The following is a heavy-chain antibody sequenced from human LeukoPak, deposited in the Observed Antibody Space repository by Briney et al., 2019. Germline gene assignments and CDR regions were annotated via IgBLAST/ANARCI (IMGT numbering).Heavy chain of an antibody. V-gene: IGHV3-23*01. J-gene: IGHJ4*02. Sequence: GGSLTLSCAASGFTFSNFGMSWVRQAPGKGLEWVSVISGSGGSAYYADSVKGRFTISRDNSKNTLYLQMNSLRTEDTAVYYCVVGNAGSYYSTGDYWGQGTLVTVSS. CDR3: VVGNAGSYYSTGDY. D-gene: IGHD1-26*01. CDR1: GFTFSNFG. CDR2: ISGSGGSA.